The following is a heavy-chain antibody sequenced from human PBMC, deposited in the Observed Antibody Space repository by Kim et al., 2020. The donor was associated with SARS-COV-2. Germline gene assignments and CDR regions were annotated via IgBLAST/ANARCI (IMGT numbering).Heavy chain of an antibody. V-gene: IGHV4-31*03. Sequence: SETLSLTCTVSGGSISSGGYYWSWIRQHPGKGLEWIGYIYYSGSTYYNPSLKSRVTISVDTSKNQFSLKLSSVTAADTAVYYCARVGTTVSTMDVWGQGTTVTVSS. CDR3: ARVGTTVSTMDV. D-gene: IGHD4-17*01. J-gene: IGHJ6*02. CDR1: GGSISSGGYY. CDR2: IYYSGST.